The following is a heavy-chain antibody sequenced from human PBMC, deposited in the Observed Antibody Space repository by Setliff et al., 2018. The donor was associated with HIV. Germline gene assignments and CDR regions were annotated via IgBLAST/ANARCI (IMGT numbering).Heavy chain of an antibody. CDR3: ARAMRGVVVTNMYYYYGMDV. V-gene: IGHV4-34*01. CDR1: GGSLTGYF. Sequence: NPSETLSLTCAVYGGSLTGYFWTWIRQSPGKGLEWVGQVNHSGSTNYNPSLKSRVTISVDTSKNQFSLKLSSVTAADTAVYYCARAMRGVVVTNMYYYYGMDVWGQGTTVTVSS. D-gene: IGHD2-21*02. CDR2: VNHSGST. J-gene: IGHJ6*02.